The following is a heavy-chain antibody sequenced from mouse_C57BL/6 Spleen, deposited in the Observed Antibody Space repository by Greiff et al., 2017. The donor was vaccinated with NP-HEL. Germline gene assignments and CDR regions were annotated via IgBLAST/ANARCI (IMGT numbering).Heavy chain of an antibody. CDR3: ARQPGEEFDY. V-gene: IGHV1-55*01. J-gene: IGHJ2*01. CDR1: GYTFTGYW. Sequence: VQLQQSGAELVKPGASVKMSCKASGYTFTGYWITWVKQRPGQGLEWIGDIYPGSGSTNYNEKFKSKATLTVDTSSSTAYMQLSSLTSEDSAVYYCARQPGEEFDYWGQGTTLTVSS. CDR2: IYPGSGST.